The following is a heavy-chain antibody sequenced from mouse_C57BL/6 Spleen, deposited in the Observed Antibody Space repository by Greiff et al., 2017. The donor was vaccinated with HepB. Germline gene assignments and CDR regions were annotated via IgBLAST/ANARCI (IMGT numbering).Heavy chain of an antibody. CDR1: GYTFTDYE. V-gene: IGHV1-15*01. D-gene: IGHD1-1*01. CDR3: TKYYFENFDY. CDR2: IDPETGGT. J-gene: IGHJ2*01. Sequence: VKLMESGAELVRPGASVTLSCKASGYTFTDYEMHWVKQTPVHGLEWIGAIDPETGGTAYNQKFKGKAILTADKSSSTAYMELRSLTSEDSAVYYCTKYYFENFDYWGQGTTLTVSS.